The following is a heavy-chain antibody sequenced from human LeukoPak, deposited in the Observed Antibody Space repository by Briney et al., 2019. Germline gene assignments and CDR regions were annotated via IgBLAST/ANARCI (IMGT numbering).Heavy chain of an antibody. J-gene: IGHJ6*02. CDR3: AKALVATYYYGSGREIYYGMDV. D-gene: IGHD3-10*01. V-gene: IGHV3-30*02. CDR2: IRYDGSNK. CDR1: GFTFSSYG. Sequence: GGSLRLSCAASGFTFSSYGMHWVRQAPGKGLEWVAFIRYDGSNKYYADSVKGRFTISRDNSKNTLYLQMNSLRAEDTAVYYCAKALVATYYYGSGREIYYGMDVWGQGTTVTVSS.